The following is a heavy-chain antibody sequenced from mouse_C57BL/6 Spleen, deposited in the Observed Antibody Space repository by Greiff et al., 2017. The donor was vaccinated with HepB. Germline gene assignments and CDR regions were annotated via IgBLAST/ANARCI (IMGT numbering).Heavy chain of an antibody. CDR1: GYAFSSSW. D-gene: IGHD1-1*01. Sequence: QVQLQQSGPELVKPGASVKISCKASGYAFSSSWMNWVKQRPGKGLEWIGRIYPGDGDTNYNGKFKGKATLTADKSSSTAYMQISSLTSEDSAVYFCARERTVVAYYYAMDYWGQGTSVTVSS. CDR2: IYPGDGDT. J-gene: IGHJ4*01. CDR3: ARERTVVAYYYAMDY. V-gene: IGHV1-82*01.